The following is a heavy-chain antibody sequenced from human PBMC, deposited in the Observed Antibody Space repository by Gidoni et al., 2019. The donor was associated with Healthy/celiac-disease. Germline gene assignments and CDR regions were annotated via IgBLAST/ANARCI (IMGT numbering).Heavy chain of an antibody. J-gene: IGHJ4*02. Sequence: QVQLVQSGAEVKQPGSSVKVSCKASGGTCSSYAISWVRQAPGQGLEWMGRIIPILGIANYAQKFQGSVTITADKSTSTAYMELSSLRSEDTAVYYCAAYPLAYCGGDCPAGSYWGQGTLVTVSS. CDR3: AAYPLAYCGGDCPAGSY. V-gene: IGHV1-69*09. CDR1: GGTCSSYA. D-gene: IGHD2-21*01. CDR2: IIPILGIA.